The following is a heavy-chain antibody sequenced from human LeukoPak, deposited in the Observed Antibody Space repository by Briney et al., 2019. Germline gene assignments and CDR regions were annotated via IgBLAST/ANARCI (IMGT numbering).Heavy chain of an antibody. CDR2: ISSSGSTM. CDR1: GFIFSDYY. V-gene: IGHV3-11*01. CDR3: ARDPGSGYEEHSDY. Sequence: GSLRLSCAASGFIFSDYYMSWIRQAPGKGLEWVSYISSSGSTMYYTDSVKGRFTISRDNAKDSLYLQMNSLRAEDTAVYYCARDPGSGYEEHSDYWGQGTLVTVSS. J-gene: IGHJ4*02. D-gene: IGHD5-12*01.